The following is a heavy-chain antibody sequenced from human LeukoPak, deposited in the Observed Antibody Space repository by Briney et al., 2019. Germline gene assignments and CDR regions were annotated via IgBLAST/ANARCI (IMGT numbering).Heavy chain of an antibody. D-gene: IGHD3-3*01. CDR2: ISAYNGNT. Sequence: ASVKVSCKASGYTFTSYGISWVRQAPGQGLEWMGWISAYNGNTNYAQKLQGRVTMTTDTSTSTAYMELRSLRSDDTAVYYCARDRRITIFGVAIDYYYYGTDVWGQGTTVTVSS. CDR3: ARDRRITIFGVAIDYYYYGTDV. V-gene: IGHV1-18*01. J-gene: IGHJ6*02. CDR1: GYTFTSYG.